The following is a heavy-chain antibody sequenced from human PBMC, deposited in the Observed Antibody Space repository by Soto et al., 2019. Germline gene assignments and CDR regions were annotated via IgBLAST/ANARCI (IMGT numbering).Heavy chain of an antibody. Sequence: SETLSLTCTVSGGSISSGGYYWSWIRQHPGKGLEWVGYIYYSGSTYDNPSLKSRVTISVDTSKNQVSLKLSSVTGAGTAVYYCARVLRSPNWFAPGGQEPLVTV. CDR2: IYYSGST. D-gene: IGHD3-16*01. CDR1: GGSISSGGYY. V-gene: IGHV4-31*03. CDR3: ARVLRSPNWFAP. J-gene: IGHJ5*02.